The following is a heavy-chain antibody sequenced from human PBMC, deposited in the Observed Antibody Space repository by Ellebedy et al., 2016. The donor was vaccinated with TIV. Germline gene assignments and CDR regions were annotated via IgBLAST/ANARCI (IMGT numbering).Heavy chain of an antibody. J-gene: IGHJ5*02. D-gene: IGHD4-17*01. CDR3: ARRGSYGDYSVQVNSWFDL. V-gene: IGHV3-7*01. CDR1: GFSFRSYW. CDR2: IYQDGSEQ. Sequence: GESLKISCEASGFSFRSYWMSWVRQAPGKGLEWLANIYQDGSEQFYVDSVKGRFTISRDNAKNSVYLHMNRLRAEDTAVYYCARRGSYGDYSVQVNSWFDLWGQGTLVTVSS.